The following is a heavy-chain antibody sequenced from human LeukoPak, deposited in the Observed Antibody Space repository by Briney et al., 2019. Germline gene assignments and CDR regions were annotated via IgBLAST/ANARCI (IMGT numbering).Heavy chain of an antibody. V-gene: IGHV3-23*01. Sequence: GGSLRLSCAASGFTFSSYAMSWVRQAPGKGLEWVSAISGRGGSTYYADSVKGRFTISRDNSKNTLYLQMNSLRAEGTAVYYCAKDRATMIVETFDYWGQGTLVTVSS. CDR2: ISGRGGST. J-gene: IGHJ4*02. CDR1: GFTFSSYA. D-gene: IGHD3-22*01. CDR3: AKDRATMIVETFDY.